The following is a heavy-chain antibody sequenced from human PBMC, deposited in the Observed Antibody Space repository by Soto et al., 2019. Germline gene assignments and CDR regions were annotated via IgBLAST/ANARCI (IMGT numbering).Heavy chain of an antibody. V-gene: IGHV4-38-2*02. J-gene: IGHJ4*02. CDR2: MYQSGTT. D-gene: IGHD1-1*01. Sequence: SGTLSLTCAVSVVSIIRGYYWCGSRQAPGKGLEWIGSMYQSGTTYYNPSLKSRVTLSVDTSKNQFSLKLSSVTAADTALYYCARDWYRDGSTGGYLEYWRQGALVNVXS. CDR3: ARDWYRDGSTGGYLEY. CDR1: VVSIIRGYY.